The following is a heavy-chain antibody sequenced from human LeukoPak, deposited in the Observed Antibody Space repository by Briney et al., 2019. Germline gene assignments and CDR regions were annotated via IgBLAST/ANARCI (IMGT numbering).Heavy chain of an antibody. D-gene: IGHD5-24*01. J-gene: IGHJ4*02. Sequence: PGGSLRLSCAASGFTFSSYSMNWVRQAPGKGLEWVSYISSSSSTIYYADSVKGRFTISRDNAKNSLYPQMNSLRAEDTAVYYCARSRKLRDGYNWGDYWGQGTLVTVSS. CDR2: ISSSSSTI. V-gene: IGHV3-48*04. CDR1: GFTFSSYS. CDR3: ARSRKLRDGYNWGDY.